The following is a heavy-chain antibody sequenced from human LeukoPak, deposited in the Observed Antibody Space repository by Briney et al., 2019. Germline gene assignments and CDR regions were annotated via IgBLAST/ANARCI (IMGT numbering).Heavy chain of an antibody. CDR2: IYNSDNS. Sequence: SETLSLTCTVSGDSISSYNWSWIRQPPGKRLEWIGHIYNSDNSNDNPSLNSRVTMSVDTSKNQFSLKLSSLTAADTAVYYCARERQLLRGDAFDIWGQGTMVTVSS. D-gene: IGHD6-6*01. CDR1: GDSISSYN. V-gene: IGHV4-59*12. CDR3: ARERQLLRGDAFDI. J-gene: IGHJ3*02.